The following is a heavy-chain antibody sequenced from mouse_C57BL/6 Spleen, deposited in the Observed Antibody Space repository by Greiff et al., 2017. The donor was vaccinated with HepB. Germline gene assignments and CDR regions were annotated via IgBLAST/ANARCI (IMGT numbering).Heavy chain of an antibody. V-gene: IGHV1-52*01. D-gene: IGHD1-1*01. Sequence: QVQLQQPGAELVRPGSSVKLSCKASGYTFTSYWMHWVKQRPIQGLEWIGNIDPSDSETHYNQKFKDKATLTVDKSSSTAYMQLSSLTSEDSAVYYCAISDYGSRFAYWGQRTLVTVSA. CDR1: GYTFTSYW. CDR3: AISDYGSRFAY. J-gene: IGHJ3*01. CDR2: IDPSDSET.